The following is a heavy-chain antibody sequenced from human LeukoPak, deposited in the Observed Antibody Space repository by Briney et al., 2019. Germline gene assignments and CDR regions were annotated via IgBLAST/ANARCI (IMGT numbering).Heavy chain of an antibody. CDR1: GFTFSTYA. J-gene: IGHJ4*02. V-gene: IGHV3-21*04. CDR3: ARDVRQDALDY. Sequence: GGSLRLSCAASGFTFSTYAISWVRQAPGKGLGWVSCISSTSNYIFYADSVRGRFTISRDNAKNSLYLQMNSLRAEDTALYHCARDVRQDALDYWGQGTLVTVSS. D-gene: IGHD3-10*02. CDR2: ISSTSNYI.